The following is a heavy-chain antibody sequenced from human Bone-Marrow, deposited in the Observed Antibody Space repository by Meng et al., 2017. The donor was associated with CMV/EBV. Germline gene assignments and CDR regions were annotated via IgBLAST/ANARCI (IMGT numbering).Heavy chain of an antibody. D-gene: IGHD3-16*01. CDR2: INTDGRTT. CDR1: GFSFKTFW. CDR3: ASKGDRGMDV. Sequence: GGSLRLSCAASGFSFKTFWMHWVRQVPGKGLVWVSRINTDGRTTSYLESVRGRFTISRDNAKSTLFLQMNSLRAEDTAVYYCASKGDRGMDVWGQGTTVTVSS. V-gene: IGHV3-74*01. J-gene: IGHJ6*02.